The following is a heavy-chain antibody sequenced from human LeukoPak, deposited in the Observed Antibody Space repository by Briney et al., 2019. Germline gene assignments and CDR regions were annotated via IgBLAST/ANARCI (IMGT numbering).Heavy chain of an antibody. Sequence: SETLSLTCAVSGYSISSAYYWGWIRQPPGKGLEWIGSIYHSGSTYYNPSLKSRVTISVDTSKSQFSLKLSSVTAADTAVYYCAREWAYGSGSYFAYWGQGTLVTVSS. CDR3: AREWAYGSGSYFAY. CDR2: IYHSGST. V-gene: IGHV4-38-2*02. D-gene: IGHD3-10*01. CDR1: GYSISSAYY. J-gene: IGHJ4*02.